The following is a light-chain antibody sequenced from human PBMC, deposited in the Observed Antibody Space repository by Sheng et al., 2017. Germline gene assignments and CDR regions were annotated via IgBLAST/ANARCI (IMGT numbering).Light chain of an antibody. CDR1: QSIGTY. CDR2: AAS. Sequence: DIQMAQSPSSLSASVGDTVTITCRASQSIGTYLKWFQQKPGQAPKLLIFAASTLKSGVPSRFSAGGSETDFTLAINSLQPEDFATYYCQQTYNTPYTFGQGTKVEIK. V-gene: IGKV1-39*01. CDR3: QQTYNTPYT. J-gene: IGKJ2*01.